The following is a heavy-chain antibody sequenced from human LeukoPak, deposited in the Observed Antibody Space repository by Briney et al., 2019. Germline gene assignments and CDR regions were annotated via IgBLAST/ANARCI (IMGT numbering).Heavy chain of an antibody. V-gene: IGHV1-69*06. CDR1: GGTFSSYA. CDR2: IIPIFGTA. Sequence: GASVKVSCKASGGTFSSYAISWVRQAPGQGLEWMGGIIPIFGTANYAQKFQGRVTITADKSTSTAYMELSSLRSEDTAVYYCARPAYPGSSAGAFDIWGQGTMVTVSS. J-gene: IGHJ3*02. D-gene: IGHD6-6*01. CDR3: ARPAYPGSSAGAFDI.